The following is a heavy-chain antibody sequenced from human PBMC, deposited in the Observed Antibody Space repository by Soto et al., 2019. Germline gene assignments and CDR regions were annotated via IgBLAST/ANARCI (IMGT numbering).Heavy chain of an antibody. D-gene: IGHD3-22*01. J-gene: IGHJ3*02. Sequence: QVQLQESGPGLAQPSGTLSLACAVSGGSISSDRWWSWVRQPPGKGLEWIGEIHHSGTTNYNPSLNSRVTISVDKSKNQFSLNLKSLTAADTAVYYCARLGRDGNYYDSSGYYYRPFHIWGQGTMVTVSS. V-gene: IGHV4-4*02. CDR2: IHHSGTT. CDR1: GGSISSDRW. CDR3: ARLGRDGNYYDSSGYYYRPFHI.